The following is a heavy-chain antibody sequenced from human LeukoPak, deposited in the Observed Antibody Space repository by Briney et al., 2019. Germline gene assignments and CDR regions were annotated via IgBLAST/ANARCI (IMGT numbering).Heavy chain of an antibody. CDR3: ARPGTEYSDGGFDF. Sequence: GGSLRLSCAASGFAFNRYWMYWVRQAPGKGLVWVSRIKTDVTATSYADSVKGRFTISRDNARNMLYLQMNSLRAEDTAVYYCARPGTEYSDGGFDFWGQGTMVTVSS. J-gene: IGHJ3*01. D-gene: IGHD5-24*01. CDR1: GFAFNRYW. V-gene: IGHV3-74*01. CDR2: IKTDVTAT.